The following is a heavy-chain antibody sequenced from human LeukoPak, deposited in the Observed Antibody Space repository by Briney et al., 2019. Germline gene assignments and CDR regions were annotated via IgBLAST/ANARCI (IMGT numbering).Heavy chain of an antibody. V-gene: IGHV1-18*01. D-gene: IGHD3-22*01. J-gene: IGHJ3*01. CDR1: GYTFTSYG. CDR2: ISTYNGNR. CDR3: ARKYDTSGYYPNDAFDF. Sequence: EASVKVSCKASGYTFTSYGISWVRQAPGQGLEWMGWISTYNGNRDYARNLQGRVTMTTDTSTSTAYMELRSLRSDDTAVYYCARKYDTSGYYPNDAFDFWGQGTVVTVSS.